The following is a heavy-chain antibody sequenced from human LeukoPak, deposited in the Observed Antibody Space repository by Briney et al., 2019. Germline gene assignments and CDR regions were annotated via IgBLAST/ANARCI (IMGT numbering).Heavy chain of an antibody. CDR3: ATGVATAFTY. J-gene: IGHJ4*02. CDR1: GYTFTAYY. CDR2: INPNSGDT. Sequence: ASVKVSCKASGYTFTAYYIHWVRQAPGQGLEWMAWINPNSGDTYSAPQFQGRVTMTRDTSISTASMELGWLSSDDTAVYYCATGVATAFTYWGQGTLVTVSS. D-gene: IGHD5-18*01. V-gene: IGHV1-2*02.